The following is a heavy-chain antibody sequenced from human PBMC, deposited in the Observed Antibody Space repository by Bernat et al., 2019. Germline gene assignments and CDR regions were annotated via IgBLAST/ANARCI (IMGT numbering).Heavy chain of an antibody. CDR2: ISYDGSNK. D-gene: IGHD3-10*01. CDR1: GFTVRSYA. Sequence: QVQLVESGGGGVQPGRCLRLSCAASGFTVRSYARHWVRQAQGKGLEGVAVISYDGSNKYSADTVTGRFTISRDNSTTTLYLHMTSLRAEDTAVYYCAVPPPVLHIVIGSFDIWGQGTLVTVSS. J-gene: IGHJ3*02. V-gene: IGHV3-30-3*01. CDR3: AVPPPVLHIVIGSFDI.